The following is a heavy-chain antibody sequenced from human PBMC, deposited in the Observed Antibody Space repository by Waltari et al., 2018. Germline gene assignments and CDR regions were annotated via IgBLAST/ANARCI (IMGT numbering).Heavy chain of an antibody. CDR3: AKKVTFDPTGGFDI. D-gene: IGHD2-8*02. V-gene: IGHV3-23*01. J-gene: IGHJ3*02. CDR1: GLISSSYT. Sequence: DVQWLESGGGLAQSVGSLSLSCEASGLISSSYTLAWFRQAPGNGLEWVSVISAIGCIRYFKGSVSGRFTISRDNSKNTLYLEMSSLTVADTALYYCAKKVTFDPTGGFDIWGQGTRFTVSS. CDR2: ISAIGCIR.